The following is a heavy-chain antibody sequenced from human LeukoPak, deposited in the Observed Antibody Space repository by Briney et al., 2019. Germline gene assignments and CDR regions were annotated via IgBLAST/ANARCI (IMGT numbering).Heavy chain of an antibody. V-gene: IGHV3-48*03. J-gene: IGHJ4*02. CDR1: GFTFSSYE. D-gene: IGHD6-13*01. Sequence: GGSLRLSCAASGFTFSSYEMNWVRQAPGKGLEWVSYISSSGSTTYYADSVKGRFTISRDNAKNSLYLQMNSLRAEDTAVYYCARASEPGIAAAGYDYWGQGTLVTVSS. CDR3: ARASEPGIAAAGYDY. CDR2: ISSSGSTT.